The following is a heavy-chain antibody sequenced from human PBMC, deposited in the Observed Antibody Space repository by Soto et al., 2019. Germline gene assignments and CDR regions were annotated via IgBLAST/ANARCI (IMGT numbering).Heavy chain of an antibody. D-gene: IGHD2-2*01. J-gene: IGHJ1*01. Sequence: EVQLLESGGGLVQPGGSLRLSCAASGFTFSSSAMSWVRQAPGKGLDWVSAISGNGDTTYYAASVQGRFTISRAISKTTIYLQMNSLRAEDTAVYYCAKIRGNDLGSTTFQHWGQGTLVTVSS. CDR2: ISGNGDTT. CDR3: AKIRGNDLGSTTFQH. V-gene: IGHV3-23*01. CDR1: GFTFSSSA.